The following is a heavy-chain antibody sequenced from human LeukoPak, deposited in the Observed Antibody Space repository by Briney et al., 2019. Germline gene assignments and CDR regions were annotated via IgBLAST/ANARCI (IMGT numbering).Heavy chain of an antibody. CDR2: INPSGGST. CDR3: ARVRLFGVVIMDFDY. J-gene: IGHJ4*02. CDR1: GYTFTSYY. Sequence: ASVKVSCKASGYTFTSYYMHWVRQAPGQGLEWMGIINPSGGSTSYAQKFQGRVTMTRDTSTGTVYMELSSLRSEDTAVYYCARVRLFGVVIMDFDYWGQGTLVTVSS. V-gene: IGHV1-46*01. D-gene: IGHD3-3*01.